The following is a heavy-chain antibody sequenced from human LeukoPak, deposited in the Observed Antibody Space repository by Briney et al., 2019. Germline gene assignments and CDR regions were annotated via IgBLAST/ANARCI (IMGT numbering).Heavy chain of an antibody. Sequence: ASVKVSCKASGYTSTGYYMHWVRQAPGQGLEWMGRINPNSGGTNYAQKFQGRVTMTRDTSISTAYMELSRLRSDDTAVYYCARSIGLWFGEQTYNWFDPWGQGTLVTVSS. V-gene: IGHV1-2*06. CDR2: INPNSGGT. D-gene: IGHD3-10*01. CDR3: ARSIGLWFGEQTYNWFDP. CDR1: GYTSTGYY. J-gene: IGHJ5*02.